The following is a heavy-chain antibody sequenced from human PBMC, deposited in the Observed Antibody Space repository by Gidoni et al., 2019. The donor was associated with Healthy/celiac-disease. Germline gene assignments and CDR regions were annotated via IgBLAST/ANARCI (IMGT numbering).Heavy chain of an antibody. Sequence: EVQLVESGGGLVQPGRSLRLSCSASGLTFDDYAMHWVRQAPGKGLEWVSGISWNSGSIGYADSVKGRFTISRDNAKNSLYLQMNSLRAEDTALYYCAKGVGGYPRTSCCPDYWGQGTLVTVSS. J-gene: IGHJ4*02. D-gene: IGHD2-2*01. V-gene: IGHV3-9*01. CDR1: GLTFDDYA. CDR2: ISWNSGSI. CDR3: AKGVGGYPRTSCCPDY.